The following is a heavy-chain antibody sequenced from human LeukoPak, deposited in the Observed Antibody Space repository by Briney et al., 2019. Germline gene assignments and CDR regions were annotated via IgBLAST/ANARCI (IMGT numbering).Heavy chain of an antibody. CDR3: ARVLRYDFWSAYYFDY. Sequence: PPASVKVSCKASGYTFNSYDISWVRQAPRQGLEWMAWINTYNGNTNYALKVQGRATMTTDTTTSTAYMELRSLRSDDTAVYYCARVLRYDFWSAYYFDYWGQGTLVTVSS. J-gene: IGHJ4*02. CDR2: INTYNGNT. CDR1: GYTFNSYD. V-gene: IGHV1-18*01. D-gene: IGHD3-3*01.